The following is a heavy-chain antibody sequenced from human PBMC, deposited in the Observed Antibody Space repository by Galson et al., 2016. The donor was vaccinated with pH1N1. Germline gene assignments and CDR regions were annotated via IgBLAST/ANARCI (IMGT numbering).Heavy chain of an antibody. CDR3: AREIYKSGGF. V-gene: IGHV3-7*01. J-gene: IGHJ4*02. Sequence: SLRLSCAASGFTFSTYWMTWVRQAPGKGLKWVANIKQDGSDKYYVDSVKGRFTISRDNAKNSLYLQMNSLRGEDTAKYYCAREIYKSGGFWGQGTLVTVSS. CDR1: GFTFSTYW. CDR2: IKQDGSDK. D-gene: IGHD3-10*01.